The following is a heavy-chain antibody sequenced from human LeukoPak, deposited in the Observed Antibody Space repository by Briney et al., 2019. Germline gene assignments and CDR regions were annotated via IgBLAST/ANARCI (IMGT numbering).Heavy chain of an antibody. J-gene: IGHJ4*02. CDR1: GGSISSYY. CDR3: ARLIYTFGAGRYFDY. V-gene: IGHV4-59*08. Sequence: PSETLSLTCTVSGGSISSYYWSWIRQPPGKGLEWIGYISHSGSTNYNPSLKSRVTISVDTSKDQFSLKLSSVTAADTAVYYCARLIYTFGAGRYFDYWGQGTLVTVSS. CDR2: ISHSGST. D-gene: IGHD3/OR15-3a*01.